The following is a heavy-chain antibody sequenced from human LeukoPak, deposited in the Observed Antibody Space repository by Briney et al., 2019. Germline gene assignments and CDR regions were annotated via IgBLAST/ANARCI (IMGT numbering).Heavy chain of an antibody. CDR3: ARSLPAAIQKFDY. CDR1: GYTFTSYY. Sequence: PSASVKVSCKASGYTFTSYYIHWVRQAPGQGLEWMGWINPNSGGTNYAQKFQGRVTMTRDTSISTAYMELSRLRSDDTAVYYCARSLPAAIQKFDYWGQGTLVTVSS. CDR2: INPNSGGT. D-gene: IGHD2-2*01. J-gene: IGHJ4*02. V-gene: IGHV1-2*02.